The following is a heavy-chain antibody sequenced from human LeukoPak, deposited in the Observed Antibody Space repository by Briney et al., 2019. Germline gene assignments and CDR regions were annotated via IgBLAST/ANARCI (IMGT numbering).Heavy chain of an antibody. D-gene: IGHD6-13*01. V-gene: IGHV3-30*02. CDR1: GFTFSSYG. Sequence: GGSLRLSCAASGFTFSSYGMHWVRQAPGKGLEWVAFIRYDGSNKYYADSVKGRFTISRDNSKNTLYLQMNSLRAEDTAVYYCAREDPYSSSPVSFDYWGQGTLVTVSS. CDR2: IRYDGSNK. J-gene: IGHJ4*02. CDR3: AREDPYSSSPVSFDY.